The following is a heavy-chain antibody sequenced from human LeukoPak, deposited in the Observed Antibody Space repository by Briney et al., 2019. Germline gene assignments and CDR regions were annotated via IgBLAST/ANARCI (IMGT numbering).Heavy chain of an antibody. CDR1: GGTFSDYS. CDR3: ARDRPRARYFDY. V-gene: IGHV1-69*04. J-gene: IGHJ4*02. CDR2: IIPILNVP. Sequence: GASVKVSCKASGGTFSDYSISWVRQAPGQGLEWMGRIIPILNVPNYAQKFEGRVTITADKSTSTAYMALSSLKSEDTAVYFCARDRPRARYFDYWGQGTLVTVSS. D-gene: IGHD2-15*01.